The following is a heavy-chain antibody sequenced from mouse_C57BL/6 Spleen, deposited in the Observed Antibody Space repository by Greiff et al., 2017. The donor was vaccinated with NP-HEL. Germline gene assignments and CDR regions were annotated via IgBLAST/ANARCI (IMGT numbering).Heavy chain of an antibody. CDR3: ARGVYDLRGGNY. CDR2: INPNNGGT. V-gene: IGHV1-26*01. CDR1: GYTFTDYY. D-gene: IGHD2-4*01. J-gene: IGHJ2*01. Sequence: EVQLQQSGPELVKPGASVKISCKASGYTFTDYYMNWVKQSHGKSLEWIGDINPNNGGTSYNQKFKGKATLTVDKSSSTAYMELRSLTSEDSAVYYCARGVYDLRGGNYWGQGTTLTVSS.